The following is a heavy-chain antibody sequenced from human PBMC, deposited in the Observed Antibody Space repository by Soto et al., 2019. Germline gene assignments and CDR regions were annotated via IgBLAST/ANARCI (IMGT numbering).Heavy chain of an antibody. D-gene: IGHD3-22*01. CDR2: ISIGSGSI. Sequence: EVHLVESGGGLVQPGGSLRVSCAASGFTFSNYAMNWVRQGPGKGLEWVSYISIGSGSIFYADSVKGRFTISRDDAKNSLYLQMNTLRDEDTAVYYCVRDDRWAFDFWGQGTMVTVSS. V-gene: IGHV3-48*02. CDR3: VRDDRWAFDF. CDR1: GFTFSNYA. J-gene: IGHJ3*01.